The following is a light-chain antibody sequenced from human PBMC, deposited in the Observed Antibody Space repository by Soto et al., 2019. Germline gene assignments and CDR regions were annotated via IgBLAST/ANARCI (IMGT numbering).Light chain of an antibody. Sequence: QSALTQPPSASGSPGQSVTISCTGTSSDVGGYNYVSWYQQHPGKAPKFMFYEVTKWPSGVPDRFSGSKSGNTASLTVSGLQAEDEADYFCNSYAGSNNFVVFGTGTKLTVL. V-gene: IGLV2-8*01. CDR2: EVT. CDR3: NSYAGSNNFVV. CDR1: SSDVGGYNY. J-gene: IGLJ1*01.